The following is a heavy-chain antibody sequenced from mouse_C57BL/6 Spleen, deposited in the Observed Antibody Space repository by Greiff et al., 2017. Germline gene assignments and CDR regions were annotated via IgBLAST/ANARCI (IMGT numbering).Heavy chain of an antibody. V-gene: IGHV1-64*01. D-gene: IGHD1-1*01. CDR1: GYTFTSYW. CDR2: IHPNSGST. CDR3: AREDYYGGSFAWFAY. Sequence: QVQLQQPGAELVKPGASVKLSCKASGYTFTSYWMHWVKQRPGQGLEWIGMIHPNSGSTNYNEKFKSKATLTVDKSSSTAYMQLSSLTSEDSAVYYCAREDYYGGSFAWFAYWGQGTLVTVSA. J-gene: IGHJ3*01.